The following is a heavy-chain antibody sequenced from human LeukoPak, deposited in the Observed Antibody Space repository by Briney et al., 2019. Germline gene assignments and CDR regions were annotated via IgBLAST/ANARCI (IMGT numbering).Heavy chain of an antibody. Sequence: GGSLRLSCAASGFTVSSNYMSWVRQAPGKGLEWVSVIYSGGSTYYADSVKGRFTISRDNSKNTLYLQMNSPRAEDTAVYYCARDPGGITMVRGVETPYDAFDIWGQGTMVTVSS. CDR1: GFTVSSNY. CDR3: ARDPGGITMVRGVETPYDAFDI. J-gene: IGHJ3*02. V-gene: IGHV3-66*01. CDR2: IYSGGST. D-gene: IGHD3-10*01.